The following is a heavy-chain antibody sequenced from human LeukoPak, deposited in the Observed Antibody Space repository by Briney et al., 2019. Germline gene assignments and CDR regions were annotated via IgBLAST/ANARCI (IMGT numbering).Heavy chain of an antibody. CDR1: GFTFSSCA. CDR2: ISGSGGST. Sequence: GGSLRLSCAASGFTFSSCAINWVRQAPGKGLEWVSVISGSGGSTYYTDSVKGRFTISRDNSKNTLFLQMNTLRAEDTAIYYCAKDRGSTRCYMDVWGKGTTVTVS. D-gene: IGHD3-10*01. V-gene: IGHV3-23*01. J-gene: IGHJ6*03. CDR3: AKDRGSTRCYMDV.